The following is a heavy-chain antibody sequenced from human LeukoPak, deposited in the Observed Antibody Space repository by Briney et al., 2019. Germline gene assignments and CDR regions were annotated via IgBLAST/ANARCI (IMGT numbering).Heavy chain of an antibody. J-gene: IGHJ5*02. CDR2: ISAYNGNT. V-gene: IGHV1-18*04. CDR3: ARWLGYCSGGSCLEANWFDP. CDR1: GYTFTSYG. Sequence: ASVKVSCKASGYTFTSYGISWVRQAPGQGLEWMGWISAYNGNTNYAQKLQGRVTMTTDTSTSTAYMELRSLRSDDTAVYYCARWLGYCSGGSCLEANWFDPWGQGTLVTVSS. D-gene: IGHD2-15*01.